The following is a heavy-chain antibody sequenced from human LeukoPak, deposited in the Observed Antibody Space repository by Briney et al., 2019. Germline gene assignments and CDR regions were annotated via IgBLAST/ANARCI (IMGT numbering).Heavy chain of an antibody. V-gene: IGHV4-34*01. CDR2: INHSGST. D-gene: IGHD7-27*01. CDR1: GGSFSGYY. J-gene: IGHJ4*02. Sequence: SETLSLTCAVYGGSFSGYYWSWIRQPPGKGLEWIGEINHSGSTNYNPSLKSRVTISVDTSKNQFSLKLSSVTAADTAVYYCARGGWGLLMYYFDYWGQGTLVTVSS. CDR3: ARGGWGLLMYYFDY.